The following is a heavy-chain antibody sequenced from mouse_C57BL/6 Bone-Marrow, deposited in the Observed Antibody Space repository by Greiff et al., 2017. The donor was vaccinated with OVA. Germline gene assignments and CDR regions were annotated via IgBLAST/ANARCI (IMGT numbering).Heavy chain of an antibody. J-gene: IGHJ1*03. D-gene: IGHD1-1*01. CDR1: GFSLTSYG. V-gene: IGHV2-4*01. Sequence: VKLEESGPGLVQPSQSLSITCTVSGFSLTSYGVHWVRQPPGKGLEWLGVIWSGGGTDYNAAFISRLSISKDNSKSQVFFKMNSLQADDTAIYYCAKTGFITTVVATLDWYFDVWGTGTTVTVSS. CDR2: IWSGGGT. CDR3: AKTGFITTVVATLDWYFDV.